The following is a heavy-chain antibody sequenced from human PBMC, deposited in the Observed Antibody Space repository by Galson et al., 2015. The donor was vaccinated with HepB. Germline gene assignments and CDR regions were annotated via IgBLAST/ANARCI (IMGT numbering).Heavy chain of an antibody. J-gene: IGHJ3*02. CDR1: GFTFSSYS. Sequence: SLRLSCAASGFTFSSYSMNWVRQVPGKGLEWVSSISSSSSYIYYADSVKGRFTISRDNAKNSLYLQMNSLRAEDTAVYYCARDSPGVVDIVATINAFDIWGQGTMVTVSS. CDR2: ISSSSSYI. CDR3: ARDSPGVVDIVATINAFDI. V-gene: IGHV3-21*01. D-gene: IGHD5-12*01.